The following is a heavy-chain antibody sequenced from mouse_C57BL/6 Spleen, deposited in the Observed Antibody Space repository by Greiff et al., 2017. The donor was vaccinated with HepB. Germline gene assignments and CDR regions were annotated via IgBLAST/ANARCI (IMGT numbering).Heavy chain of an antibody. D-gene: IGHD2-12*01. Sequence: QVQLQQSGAELVKPGASVKISCKASGYAFSSYWMNWVKQRPGKGLEWIGQIYPGDGDTNYNGKFKGKATLTADKSSSTAYMQLSSLTSEDSAVYFCARSESYYDAMDYWGQGTSVTVSS. V-gene: IGHV1-80*01. CDR3: ARSESYYDAMDY. CDR1: GYAFSSYW. J-gene: IGHJ4*01. CDR2: IYPGDGDT.